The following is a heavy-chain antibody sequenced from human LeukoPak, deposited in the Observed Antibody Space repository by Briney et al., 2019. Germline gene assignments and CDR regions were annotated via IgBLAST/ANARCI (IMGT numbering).Heavy chain of an antibody. CDR1: GFTFSSYW. J-gene: IGHJ4*02. CDR2: IKQDGSEK. D-gene: IGHD5-18*01. CDR3: AREAGIPPSTQQWPTSVDY. Sequence: GGSLRLSCVASGFTFSSYWMSWVRQAPGKGLEWVANIKQDGSEKYYVDSVKGRFTISRDNAKNSLYLQMSSLRAEDTAVYYCAREAGIPPSTQQWPTSVDYWGQGTLVTVSS. V-gene: IGHV3-7*05.